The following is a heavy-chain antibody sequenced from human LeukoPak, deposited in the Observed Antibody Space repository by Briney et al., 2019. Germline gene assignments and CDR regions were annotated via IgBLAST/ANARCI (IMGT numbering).Heavy chain of an antibody. J-gene: IGHJ5*02. D-gene: IGHD2-15*01. CDR2: ISYDGSNK. V-gene: IGHV3-30*18. CDR1: GFTFSSYG. CDR3: AKSCSGGSCFDP. Sequence: GGSLRLSCAASGFTFSSYGMHWVRQAPGKVLEWVAVISYDGSNKYYADSVKGRFTISRDNSKNTLYLQMNSLRAEDTAVYYCAKSCSGGSCFDPWGQGTLVTVSS.